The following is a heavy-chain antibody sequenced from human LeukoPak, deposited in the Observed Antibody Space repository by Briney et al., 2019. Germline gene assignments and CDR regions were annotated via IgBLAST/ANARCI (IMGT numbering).Heavy chain of an antibody. V-gene: IGHV4-39*01. J-gene: IGHJ5*02. CDR3: ARTPRRSWYNWFDT. CDR2: INHSGTT. CDR1: GGSISSSSYY. D-gene: IGHD2-15*01. Sequence: KPSETLSLTCTVSGGSISSSSYYWGWIRQPPGKGLEWIGEINHSGTTHFNPSLKSRVTISVDTSKNQVSLRVSSLTAADTAIYYCARTPRRSWYNWFDTWGQGTPVIVSS.